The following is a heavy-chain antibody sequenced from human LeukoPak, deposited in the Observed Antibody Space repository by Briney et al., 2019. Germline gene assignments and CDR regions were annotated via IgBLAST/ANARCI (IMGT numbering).Heavy chain of an antibody. CDR1: GYSFASYW. CDR3: ARSHSSTLTWFDP. V-gene: IGHV5-51*01. CDR2: IYPRDSDT. Sequence: GESLKISCKGSGYSFASYWIAWVRQMPAKGLEWMGIIYPRDSDTKYNPSFQGQVSISADKSTSTAYLQWSSLQASDTAIYFCARSHSSTLTWFDPWGQGTLVTVSS. J-gene: IGHJ5*02.